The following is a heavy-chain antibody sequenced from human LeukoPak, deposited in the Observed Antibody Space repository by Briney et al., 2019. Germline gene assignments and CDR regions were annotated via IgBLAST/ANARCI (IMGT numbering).Heavy chain of an antibody. V-gene: IGHV1-69*13. J-gene: IGHJ4*02. CDR1: GGTLRNYA. CDR2: LIPLFGRA. D-gene: IGHD4-11*01. CDR3: ASPQENSDYYFDS. Sequence: GASVKVSCKASGGTLRNYAISWVRQAPGQGLEWMGGLIPLFGRAEYAQKFQGRVTITADEPTNTAYMELNFLRSEDTAVYYCASPQENSDYYFDSWGQGTLVAVSA.